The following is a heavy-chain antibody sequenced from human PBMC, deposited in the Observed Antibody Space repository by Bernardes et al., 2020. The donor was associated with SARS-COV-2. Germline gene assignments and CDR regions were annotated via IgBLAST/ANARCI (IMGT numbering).Heavy chain of an antibody. Sequence: GESLRRSCTASGFTFGTFGMHWVRQAPGKGLEWVSMISYDGSYEHYADSVKGRFSTSRDKSKNTVILQMNSLRAEDTSVYYCAKDLEAYGDYVGAFDLWGQGAMVTVSP. CDR3: AKDLEAYGDYVGAFDL. CDR1: GFTFGTFG. D-gene: IGHD4-17*01. J-gene: IGHJ3*01. CDR2: ISYDGSYE. V-gene: IGHV3-30*18.